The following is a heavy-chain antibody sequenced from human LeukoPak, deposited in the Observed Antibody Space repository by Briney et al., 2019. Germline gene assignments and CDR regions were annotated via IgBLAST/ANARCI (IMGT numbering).Heavy chain of an antibody. J-gene: IGHJ6*04. CDR3: ARGGITGTTAGYYGMDA. CDR1: GYTFTSYG. D-gene: IGHD1-20*01. V-gene: IGHV1-18*04. Sequence: ASVKVSCKASGYTFTSYGISWVRQAPGQGLEWMGWISAYNGNTNYAQKLQGRVTMTTDTSTSTAYMELRSLRSDDTAVYYCARGGITGTTAGYYGMDAWGKGTTVTVSS. CDR2: ISAYNGNT.